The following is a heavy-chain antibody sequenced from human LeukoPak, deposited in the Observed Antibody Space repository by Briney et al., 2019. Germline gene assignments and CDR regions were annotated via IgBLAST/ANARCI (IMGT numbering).Heavy chain of an antibody. CDR1: GYTFTGFW. CDR2: VNPNSGGT. J-gene: IGHJ6*03. CDR3: ARDKYSSGNYYYYYYMDV. V-gene: IGHV1-2*02. Sequence: GASVKVSCKASGYTFTGFWIHWVRQAPGQGLEWMGWVNPNSGGTNYAQKFQGRVTMTRDTPISTAYMELSRLRSDDTAVYYCARDKYSSGNYYYYYYMDVWGKGTTVTISS. D-gene: IGHD6-19*01.